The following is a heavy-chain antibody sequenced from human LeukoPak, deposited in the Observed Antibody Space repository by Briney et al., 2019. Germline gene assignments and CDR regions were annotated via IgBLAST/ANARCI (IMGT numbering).Heavy chain of an antibody. J-gene: IGHJ5*02. CDR2: IYYSGST. D-gene: IGHD1-7*01. CDR1: GGSISSYY. Sequence: SEPLSLTCTVSGGSISSYYWSWIRQPPGKGLEWIGYIYYSGSTNYNPSLKSRVTISVDTSKNQFSLKLSSVTAADTAVYYCAGYNWNYSWFDPWGQGTLVTVSS. CDR3: AGYNWNYSWFDP. V-gene: IGHV4-59*01.